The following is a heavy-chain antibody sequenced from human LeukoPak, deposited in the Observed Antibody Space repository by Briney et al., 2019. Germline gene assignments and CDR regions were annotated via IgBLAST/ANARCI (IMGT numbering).Heavy chain of an antibody. V-gene: IGHV3-15*01. Sequence: PGGSLTLSCAASGFTLSNAWMSWVRQAAGKGREWVGRIKSKTDGGTTDYAAPVKGRFTISRDDSKNTLYLQMHSLKTEDTAVYYCTGMVVAATVYYYGMDVWAQGTTVTVSS. D-gene: IGHD2-15*01. CDR3: TGMVVAATVYYYGMDV. CDR1: GFTLSNAW. J-gene: IGHJ6*02. CDR2: IKSKTDGGTT.